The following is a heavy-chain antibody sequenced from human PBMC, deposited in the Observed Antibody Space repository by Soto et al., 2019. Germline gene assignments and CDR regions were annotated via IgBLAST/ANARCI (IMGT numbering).Heavy chain of an antibody. CDR3: AKDLLNYYDSSGYPIRIDAFDI. Sequence: GKGLEWVPALSGSGGSTYYADSVKGRFTIYRDNSKNTLYLQMNSLRAEDTAVYYCAKDLLNYYDSSGYPIRIDAFDIWFQGTLSTVPS. CDR2: LSGSGGST. V-gene: IGHV3-23*01. J-gene: IGHJ3*02. D-gene: IGHD3-22*01.